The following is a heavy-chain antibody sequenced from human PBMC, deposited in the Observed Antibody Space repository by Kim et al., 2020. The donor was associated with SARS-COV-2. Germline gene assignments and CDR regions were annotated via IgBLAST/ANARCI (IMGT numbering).Heavy chain of an antibody. D-gene: IGHD2-2*01. CDR3: ARLDIVVVPAAMRGGGSDY. Sequence: GESLKISCKGSGYSFTSYWIGWVRQMPGKGLEWMGIIYPGDSDTRYSPSFQGQVTISADKSISTAYLQWSSLKASDTAMDYCARLDIVVVPAAMRGGGSDYWGQGTLVTVSS. CDR2: IYPGDSDT. V-gene: IGHV5-51*01. CDR1: GYSFTSYW. J-gene: IGHJ4*02.